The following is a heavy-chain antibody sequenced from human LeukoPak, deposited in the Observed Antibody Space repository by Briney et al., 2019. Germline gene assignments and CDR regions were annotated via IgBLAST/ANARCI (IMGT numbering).Heavy chain of an antibody. Sequence: SETLSLTCTVSGGSISSYYWSWIRQPPGKGLEWIGYIYYSGSTYYNPSLKSRVTISVDTSKNQFSLKLSSVTAADTAVYYCTLWSGYYPIDYWGQGTLDTVSS. CDR3: TLWSGYYPIDY. CDR2: IYYSGST. J-gene: IGHJ4*02. V-gene: IGHV4-59*04. CDR1: GGSISSYY. D-gene: IGHD3-3*01.